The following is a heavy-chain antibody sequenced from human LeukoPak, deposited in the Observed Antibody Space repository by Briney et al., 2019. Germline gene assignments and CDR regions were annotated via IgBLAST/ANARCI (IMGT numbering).Heavy chain of an antibody. CDR3: TRAQASVTSWFDP. CDR1: GGTFSSYA. J-gene: IGHJ5*02. D-gene: IGHD4-17*01. CDR2: IIPIFGTA. Sequence: SVKVSCKASGGTFSSYAISWVRQAPGQGLEWMGGIIPIFGTANYAQKFQGRVTITADESTSTAYMELSSLRSEDTAVYYCTRAQASVTSWFDPWGQGTLVTVSS. V-gene: IGHV1-69*13.